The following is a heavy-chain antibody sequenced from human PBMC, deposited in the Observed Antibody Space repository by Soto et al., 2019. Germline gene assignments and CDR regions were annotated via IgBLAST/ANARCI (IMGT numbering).Heavy chain of an antibody. J-gene: IGHJ3*02. Sequence: ASVKVSCKASGYAFTGYYMHWVRQAPGQGLEWMGWINPNSGGTNYAQKFQGWVTMTRDTSISTAYMELSRLRSDDTAVYYCAICSIAEAAPAEAFDIWGQGTMVTVSS. CDR3: AICSIAEAAPAEAFDI. CDR1: GYAFTGYY. D-gene: IGHD6-19*01. V-gene: IGHV1-2*04. CDR2: INPNSGGT.